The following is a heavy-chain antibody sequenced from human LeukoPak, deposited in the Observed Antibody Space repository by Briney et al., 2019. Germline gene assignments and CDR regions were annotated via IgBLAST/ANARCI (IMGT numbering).Heavy chain of an antibody. Sequence: GGSLRLSCSASGFAFGIDGMSWFRQAPGKGLEWVGFIRSKAYGGTTEYAASVRGRFTLSRDDSKRIIYLQMENLQTEDTAVYYCSRDFWRLDLGFWGQGTLVTVSS. D-gene: IGHD3-3*01. CDR1: GFAFGIDG. CDR2: IRSKAYGGTT. V-gene: IGHV3-49*03. CDR3: SRDFWRLDLGF. J-gene: IGHJ4*02.